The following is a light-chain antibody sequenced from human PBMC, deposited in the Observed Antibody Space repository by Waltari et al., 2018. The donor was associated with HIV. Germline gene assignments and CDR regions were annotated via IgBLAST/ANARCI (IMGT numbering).Light chain of an antibody. V-gene: IGKV1-5*03. CDR3: QQDYSYPLT. CDR1: QSSSSW. Sequence: DFQMTQSPATLSASVGVRVTITCRDRQSSSSWSAWYQQRPGKAPKVLIYKASSLGSGVPSMFIGSGSGTEFTRTFSSLQPADLATYGCQQDYSYPLTFGGGTKVEIK. J-gene: IGKJ4*01. CDR2: KAS.